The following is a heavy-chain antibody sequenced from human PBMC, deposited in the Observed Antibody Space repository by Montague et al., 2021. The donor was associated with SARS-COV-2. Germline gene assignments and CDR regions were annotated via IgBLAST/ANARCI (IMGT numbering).Heavy chain of an antibody. J-gene: IGHJ5*02. Sequence: SETLSLTCNVSGVSITTKTYYWGWIRQPPGKGLEFIGSKSSGGSSNYNTPFEGRVTVSVDRSKSQFSLSLTSVSAADTAVYYCARSFCGPTTCYENWFDLWGQGILVTVSS. CDR2: KSSGGSS. CDR3: ARSFCGPTTCYENWFDL. CDR1: GVSITTKTYY. V-gene: IGHV4-39*07. D-gene: IGHD2-15*01.